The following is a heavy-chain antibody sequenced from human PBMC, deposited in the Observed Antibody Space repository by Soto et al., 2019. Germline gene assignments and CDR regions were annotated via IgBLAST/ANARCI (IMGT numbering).Heavy chain of an antibody. V-gene: IGHV3-74*01. CDR2: ISREGSST. Sequence: EVQLVESGGGLVQPGGSLRLSCAASGFTLSSYWMHWVRQAPGKGLVWVSRISREGSSTAYADSVKGRFTISRDNAKNTLNLQMNSLRAEDTAVYYRTRGQAGPYGMDVWGQGTTVTVSS. CDR1: GFTLSSYW. CDR3: TRGQAGPYGMDV. J-gene: IGHJ6*02.